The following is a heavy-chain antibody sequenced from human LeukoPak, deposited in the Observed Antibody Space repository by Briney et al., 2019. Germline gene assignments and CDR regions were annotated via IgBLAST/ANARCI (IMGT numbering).Heavy chain of an antibody. CDR1: GFTFRSNA. CDR2: ISGSGGST. Sequence: GGSLRLSWAAPGFTFRSNAMSWVRQAPGRGRGWFSAISGSGGSTYYADSVKGRFTISRDNSKNTLYLQMNSLRAEDTAVYYCAKDGGQNWFDPWGQGTLVTVSS. D-gene: IGHD6-25*01. J-gene: IGHJ5*02. CDR3: AKDGGQNWFDP. V-gene: IGHV3-23*01.